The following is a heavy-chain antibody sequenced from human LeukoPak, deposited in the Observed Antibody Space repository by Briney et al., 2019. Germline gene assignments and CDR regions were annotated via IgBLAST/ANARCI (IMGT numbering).Heavy chain of an antibody. CDR3: ARAFQSLGGLSLPDY. D-gene: IGHD3-16*02. J-gene: IGHJ4*02. Sequence: PGASVKVSCKASGYSFTNYAMNWVRQAPGQGLEWMGWIHPSTGNPTYAQGFTGRFVFSLDTSVSTTYLQISSLKAEHTAVYFCARAFQSLGGLSLPDYWGQGTLLTVSS. V-gene: IGHV7-4-1*02. CDR1: GYSFTNYA. CDR2: IHPSTGNP.